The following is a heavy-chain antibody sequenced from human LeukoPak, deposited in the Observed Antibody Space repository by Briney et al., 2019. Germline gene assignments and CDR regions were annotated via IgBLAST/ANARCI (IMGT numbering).Heavy chain of an antibody. CDR1: GYTFTSYY. CDR3: ARRGQWLVPFDY. D-gene: IGHD6-19*01. J-gene: IGHJ4*02. Sequence: ASVKASCKASGYTFTSYYMHWVRQAPGQGLEWMGIINPSGGSTSYAQKFQGRVTMTRDMSTSTVYMELSSLRSEDTAVYYCARRGQWLVPFDYWGQGTLVTVSS. V-gene: IGHV1-46*01. CDR2: INPSGGST.